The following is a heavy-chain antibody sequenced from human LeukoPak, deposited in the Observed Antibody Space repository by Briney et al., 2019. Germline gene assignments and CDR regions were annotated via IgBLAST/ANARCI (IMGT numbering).Heavy chain of an antibody. CDR1: GYTFTGYG. D-gene: IGHD6-13*01. J-gene: IGHJ4*02. CDR3: ARAGMGYSSSWYYFDY. Sequence: GASVKVSCKASGYTFTGYGISWVRQAPRQGLEWMGWISAYNGNTNYAQKLQGRVTMTTDTSTSTAYMELRSLRSDDTAVYYCARAGMGYSSSWYYFDYWGQGTLVTVSS. CDR2: ISAYNGNT. V-gene: IGHV1-18*01.